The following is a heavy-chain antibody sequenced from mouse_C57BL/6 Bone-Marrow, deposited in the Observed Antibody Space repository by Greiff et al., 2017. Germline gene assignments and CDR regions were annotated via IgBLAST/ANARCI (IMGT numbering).Heavy chain of an antibody. J-gene: IGHJ1*03. CDR1: GYTFTSYW. Sequence: VQLQQPGAELVKPGASVKLSCKASGYTFTSYWMQWVKQRPGQGLEWIGEIAPSDSYTNSNQKFKGKATLTVDTSSSTAYMQLRSLTSEVSAVYYCARGIYYYGSRRYFDVWGTGTTVTVSS. CDR3: ARGIYYYGSRRYFDV. D-gene: IGHD1-1*01. CDR2: IAPSDSYT. V-gene: IGHV1-50*01.